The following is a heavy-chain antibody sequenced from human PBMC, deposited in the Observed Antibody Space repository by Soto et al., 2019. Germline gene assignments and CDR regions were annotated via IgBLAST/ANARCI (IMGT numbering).Heavy chain of an antibody. CDR1: GYTFTSYG. CDR3: ARALYYYDSSGYYYEKRFDY. D-gene: IGHD3-22*01. CDR2: ISAYNGNT. J-gene: IGHJ4*02. V-gene: IGHV1-18*01. Sequence: ASVKVSCKASGYTFTSYGISWVRQAPGQGLEWMGWISAYNGNTNYAQKLQGRVTMTTDTSTSTAYMELRSLRSDDTAVYYCARALYYYDSSGYYYEKRFDYWGQGTLVTVSS.